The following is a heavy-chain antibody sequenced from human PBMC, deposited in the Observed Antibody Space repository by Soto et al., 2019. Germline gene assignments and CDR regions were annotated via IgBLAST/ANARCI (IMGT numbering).Heavy chain of an antibody. D-gene: IGHD3-10*01. CDR1: GAPISVFY. J-gene: IGHJ6*02. V-gene: IGHV4-59*01. CDR2: LYYTGNT. CDR3: ARGGSEGGLDI. Sequence: QMQLQESGPGVVKPSETLSLTCTVSGAPISVFYWTWIRQAPGKGLEWIGYLYYTGNTNYNPSLNSRVAMSMDTSKTHFYLTLTSATAADTAMYFCARGGSEGGLDIWGQGTTVTVSS.